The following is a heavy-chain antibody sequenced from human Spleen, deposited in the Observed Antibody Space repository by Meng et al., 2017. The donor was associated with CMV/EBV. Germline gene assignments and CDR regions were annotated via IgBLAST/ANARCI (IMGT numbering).Heavy chain of an antibody. Sequence: GSLRLSCAVYGGSFSGFYWSWIRQPPGKGLEWIGEVNHSGITNYNPSLKSRVTISVDTSKNQFSLKLNSVAAADTAVYYCARRSYSLLYSSGWYTSWGQGTLVTVS. V-gene: IGHV4-34*01. CDR2: VNHSGIT. D-gene: IGHD6-19*01. J-gene: IGHJ4*02. CDR3: ARRSYSLLYSSGWYTS. CDR1: GGSFSGFY.